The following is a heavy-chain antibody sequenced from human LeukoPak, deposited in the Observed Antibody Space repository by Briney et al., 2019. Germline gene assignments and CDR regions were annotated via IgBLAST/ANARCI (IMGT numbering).Heavy chain of an antibody. J-gene: IGHJ6*01. D-gene: IGHD5-12*01. V-gene: IGHV3-23*01. CDR3: AKAFSGYFQERTMDV. CDR2: ISATGVRT. CDR1: GFTFTSYA. Sequence: QPGGSLRLSCAASGFTFTSYAMSWVRQAPGKGLEWVSAISATGVRTYYAGSVMGRFTISRDNSKNTLYLQMNSLRAEDTAVYYCAKAFSGYFQERTMDVWGQGTTVTVSS.